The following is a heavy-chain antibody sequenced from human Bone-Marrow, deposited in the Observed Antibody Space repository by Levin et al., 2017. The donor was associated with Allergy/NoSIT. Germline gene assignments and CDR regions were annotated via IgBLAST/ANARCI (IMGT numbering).Heavy chain of an antibody. J-gene: IGHJ6*02. V-gene: IGHV4-30-2*01. Sequence: KPSETLSLTCAVSGDSISTSGYSWNWIRQPPGKGLEWIGYISHSGAIYYNPSLNSRVTISVDRSNNQFSLRLNSVTAADTAVYYCARDNYYYGLDVWGHGTPVTVSS. CDR2: ISHSGAI. CDR3: ARDNYYYGLDV. CDR1: GDSISTSGYS.